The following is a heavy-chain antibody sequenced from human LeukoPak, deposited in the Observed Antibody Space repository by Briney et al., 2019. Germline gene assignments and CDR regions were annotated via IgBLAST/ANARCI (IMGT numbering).Heavy chain of an antibody. V-gene: IGHV4-59*08. J-gene: IGHJ5*02. D-gene: IGHD2-15*01. Sequence: SETLSLTCTVSGGSISSYYWSWIRQPPGKGLEWIGYMYYNERTNYNPPLKSRVTISADTSKNQFSLKLISVTAADTAVYYCASLGYCSGGSCPRGGRWFDPWGQGTLVTVSS. CDR2: MYYNERT. CDR1: GGSISSYY. CDR3: ASLGYCSGGSCPRGGRWFDP.